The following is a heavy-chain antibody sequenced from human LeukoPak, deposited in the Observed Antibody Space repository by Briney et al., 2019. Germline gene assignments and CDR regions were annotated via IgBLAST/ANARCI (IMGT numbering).Heavy chain of an antibody. CDR3: ARANSRMVRGVISYFHS. Sequence: GGSLGLSCEASGFTFSINGMNWVRQAAGEGLVFIAYISSTGAPIYYADALKGRFTISSDNARTSLYLQLNSLRDDPTAVYFCARANSRMVRGVISYFHSWGQGTMVTVSS. J-gene: IGHJ3*01. CDR2: ISSTGAPI. D-gene: IGHD3-10*01. V-gene: IGHV3-48*02. CDR1: GFTFSING.